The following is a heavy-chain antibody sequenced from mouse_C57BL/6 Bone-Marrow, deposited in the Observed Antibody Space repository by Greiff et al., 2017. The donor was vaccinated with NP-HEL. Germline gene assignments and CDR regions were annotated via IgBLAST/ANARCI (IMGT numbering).Heavy chain of an antibody. J-gene: IGHJ1*03. D-gene: IGHD2-4*01. CDR3: ALYYDYFYWYFEV. CDR2: INPNNGGT. V-gene: IGHV1-26*01. Sequence: VQLQQSGPELVKPGASVKISCKASGYTFTDYYMNWVKQSHGKSLEWIGDINPNNGGTSSNQKFKGKATLTVDKSSSTAYMELRRLTSEDSAVYYCALYYDYFYWYFEVWGTGTTVTVAS. CDR1: GYTFTDYY.